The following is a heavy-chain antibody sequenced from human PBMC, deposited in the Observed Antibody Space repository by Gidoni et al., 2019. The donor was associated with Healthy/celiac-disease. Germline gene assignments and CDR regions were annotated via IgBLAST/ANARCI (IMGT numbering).Heavy chain of an antibody. CDR3: ARLAPPWPFIVGATPYYFDY. J-gene: IGHJ4*02. CDR1: GYSFTSYW. Sequence: EVQLVQSGAEVKKPGESLKISCKGSGYSFTSYWIGWVRQMPGKGLEWMGIIYPGDSDTRYRPSFQGQVTISADKSISTAYLQWSSLKASDTAMYYCARLAPPWPFIVGATPYYFDYWGQGTLVTVSS. D-gene: IGHD1-26*01. V-gene: IGHV5-51*01. CDR2: IYPGDSDT.